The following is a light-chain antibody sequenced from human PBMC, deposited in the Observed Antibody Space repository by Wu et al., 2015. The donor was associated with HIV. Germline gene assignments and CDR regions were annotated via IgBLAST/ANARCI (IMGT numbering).Light chain of an antibody. V-gene: IGKV3-11*01. J-gene: IGKJ2*01. CDR2: DAS. Sequence: NVLTQSPGTLSLSPGERATLSCRASQSVSSTYLAWYQQKPGQAPRLLIYDASKRATGIPARFSGSGSGTDFTLTISSLEPEDFAVYYCQQRRYWPLYTFGQGTKLEIK. CDR1: QSVSSTY. CDR3: QQRRYWPLYT.